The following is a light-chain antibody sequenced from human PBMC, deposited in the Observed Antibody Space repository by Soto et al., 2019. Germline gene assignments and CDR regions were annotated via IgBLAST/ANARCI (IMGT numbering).Light chain of an antibody. CDR2: EVT. V-gene: IGLV2-14*01. CDR1: SSDVGGYNY. CDR3: SSYTSSSTV. J-gene: IGLJ3*02. Sequence: QSALTQPASVSGSPGQSITISCTGTSSDVGGYNYVSWYQQHPGKAPKLIIYEVTNRPSGVSNRFSGSKSGNTASLTISGLQVEDEADYYRSSYTSSSTVFGGGTKLTVL.